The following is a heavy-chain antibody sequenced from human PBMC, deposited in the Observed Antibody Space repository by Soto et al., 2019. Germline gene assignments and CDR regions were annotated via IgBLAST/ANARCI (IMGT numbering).Heavy chain of an antibody. D-gene: IGHD4-17*01. CDR2: IYYSGST. Sequence: PSETLSLTCTVSGGSISSYYWSWIRQPPGKGLEWIGYIYYSGSTNYNPSLKSRVTISVDTSKNQFSLKLSSVTAADTAVYYCARVEDYGGNSNWFDTWGQGTMVTVSS. CDR3: ARVEDYGGNSNWFDT. J-gene: IGHJ5*02. V-gene: IGHV4-59*01. CDR1: GGSISSYY.